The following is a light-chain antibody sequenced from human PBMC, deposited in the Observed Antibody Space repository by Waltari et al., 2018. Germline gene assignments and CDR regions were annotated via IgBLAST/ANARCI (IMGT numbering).Light chain of an antibody. CDR2: AAS. J-gene: IGKJ5*01. CDR3: QQADSFPIT. CDR1: QRISTG. V-gene: IGKV1D-12*01. Sequence: DIQKTQSPSTVSASVGDKVTITCRASQRISTGLAWHQQKPGKAPKLLIYAASSLQSEVPSRFSGSGSGTDFTLTISSLQPEDFATYFCQQADSFPITFGQGTRVEI.